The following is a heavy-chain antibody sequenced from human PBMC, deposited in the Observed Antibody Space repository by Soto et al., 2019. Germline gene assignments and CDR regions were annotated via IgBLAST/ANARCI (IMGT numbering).Heavy chain of an antibody. CDR2: ISGTGGST. V-gene: IGHV3-23*01. J-gene: IGHJ4*02. D-gene: IGHD1-1*01. Sequence: PGGSLRLSCAASGFTFNYYAISWFRQAPGKGLEWVSAISGTGGSTYYADSAKGRFTISRDNSKNTLYLQMNSLRAEDTAVYYRAKHLADRYHFDYWGLGTLVTV. CDR1: GFTFNYYA. CDR3: AKHLADRYHFDY.